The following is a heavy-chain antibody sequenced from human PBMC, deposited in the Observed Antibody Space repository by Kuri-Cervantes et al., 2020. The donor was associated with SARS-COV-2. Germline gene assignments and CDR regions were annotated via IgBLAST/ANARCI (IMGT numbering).Heavy chain of an antibody. V-gene: IGHV3-7*03. CDR3: VRLGAAYVDTLVVMRAVHYFDS. D-gene: IGHD5-18*01. Sequence: GESLKISCAASGFTVNYYWMTWVRQAPGGGLEWVANVKQDGSETYYVESVKGRFTISRDNAKNSLYLQMNSLRADDTAVYYCVRLGAAYVDTLVVMRAVHYFDSWRQGTLVTVSS. CDR1: GFTVNYYW. CDR2: VKQDGSET. J-gene: IGHJ4*02.